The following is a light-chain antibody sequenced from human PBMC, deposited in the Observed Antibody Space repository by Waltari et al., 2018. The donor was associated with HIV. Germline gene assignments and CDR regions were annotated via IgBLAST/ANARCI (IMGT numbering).Light chain of an antibody. J-gene: IGLJ2*01. Sequence: QYALTQTASVSASPGQSITISCTGNNNAIGADKSVSWYQQHPGKVPKLLIYDVTNRPAGVSGRFSGSKSVNTASLTISWLQPDDEADYYCGSSTNSNIVLFGGGTKLTVL. CDR1: NNAIGADKS. CDR2: DVT. CDR3: GSSTNSNIVL. V-gene: IGLV2-14*01.